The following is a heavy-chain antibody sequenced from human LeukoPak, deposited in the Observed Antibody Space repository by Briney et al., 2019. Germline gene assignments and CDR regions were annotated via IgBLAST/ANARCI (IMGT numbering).Heavy chain of an antibody. Sequence: SETLALTCSVSGGPISSSSYHWGWIRQSPGKGLEWIGSMYYRGTTYENSSLKSRLTLSIDTSNNQFSLKLTSVTAADTAVYYCAREYSRSVVAGSRPDLWGQGLLVTVSS. CDR1: GGPISSSSYH. V-gene: IGHV4-39*02. CDR2: MYYRGTT. CDR3: AREYSRSVVAGSRPDL. J-gene: IGHJ4*02. D-gene: IGHD2-21*01.